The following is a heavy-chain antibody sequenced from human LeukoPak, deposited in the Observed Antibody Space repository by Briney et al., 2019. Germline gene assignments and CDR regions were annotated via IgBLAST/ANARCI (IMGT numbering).Heavy chain of an antibody. Sequence: ASVKVSCMASGYTFTRYGFSWVRQAPGHGLEGMGWISAYNGNTNYAQKLQRRVTMTTDTSTSTAYMELRSLRSDDTAVYYCARAITMVRGVMGLDAFDIWSQGTMVTVSS. CDR2: ISAYNGNT. J-gene: IGHJ3*02. CDR1: GYTFTRYG. D-gene: IGHD3-10*01. V-gene: IGHV1-18*01. CDR3: ARAITMVRGVMGLDAFDI.